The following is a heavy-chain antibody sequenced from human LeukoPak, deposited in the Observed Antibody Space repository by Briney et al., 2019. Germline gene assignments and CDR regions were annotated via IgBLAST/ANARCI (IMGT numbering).Heavy chain of an antibody. D-gene: IGHD3-22*01. V-gene: IGHV3-23*01. J-gene: IGHJ4*02. CDR1: GFTFSSSA. Sequence: GGSLRLSCAASGFTFSSSAMSWVRQAPGKGLEWVSAISNNGGYTYYADSVQGRFTISRDNSKSTLCLQMNSLRAEDTAVYYCAKDRSGYYDIQFFDYWGQGTLVTVSS. CDR3: AKDRSGYYDIQFFDY. CDR2: ISNNGGYT.